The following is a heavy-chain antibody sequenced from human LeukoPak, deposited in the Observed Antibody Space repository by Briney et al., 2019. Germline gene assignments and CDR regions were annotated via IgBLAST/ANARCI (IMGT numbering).Heavy chain of an antibody. CDR3: ARGDYGYSYGLRFDY. V-gene: IGHV4-59*01. CDR2: IYYSGST. J-gene: IGHJ4*02. Sequence: SETLSLTCTVSGGSISSYYWSWIRQPPGKGLEWIGYIYYSGSTNYNPSLKSRVTISVDTSKNQFSLKLSSVTAADTAVYYCARGDYGYSYGLRFDYWGQGTLVTVSS. D-gene: IGHD5-18*01. CDR1: GGSISSYY.